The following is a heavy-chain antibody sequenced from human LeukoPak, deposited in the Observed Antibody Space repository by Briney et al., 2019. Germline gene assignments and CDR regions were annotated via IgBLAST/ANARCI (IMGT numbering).Heavy chain of an antibody. Sequence: PSETLSLTCTVSGYSISSGYYWAWILQPPGKGREWIGSIYLSVSTYYNPSLRSRGTISVDTSKNQFSLRLSSVSAPETAVYYFARAYYDFWSGYEYYLDYWGQGTLVTVSS. CDR3: ARAYYDFWSGYEYYLDY. CDR1: GYSISSGYY. CDR2: IYLSVST. J-gene: IGHJ4*02. D-gene: IGHD3-3*01. V-gene: IGHV4-38-2*02.